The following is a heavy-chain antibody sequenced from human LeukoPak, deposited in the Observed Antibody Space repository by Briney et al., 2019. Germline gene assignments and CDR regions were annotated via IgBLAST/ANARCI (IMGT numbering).Heavy chain of an antibody. V-gene: IGHV4-59*01. J-gene: IGHJ3*01. D-gene: IGHD4-17*01. Sequence: PPETLSLTCTVSGGSMSSYYWSWIRQPPGAGLEWIGYINYSGSTTYNPSLRSRVTMSVDTSKNQFSLKLTSVTAADTAVYHCARGANYGDYGLDAFDVWGQGTMVTVSS. CDR1: GGSMSSYY. CDR2: INYSGST. CDR3: ARGANYGDYGLDAFDV.